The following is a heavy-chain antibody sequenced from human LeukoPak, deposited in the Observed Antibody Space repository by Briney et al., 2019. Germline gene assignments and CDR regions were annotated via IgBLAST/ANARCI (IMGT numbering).Heavy chain of an antibody. CDR3: ARDLPISDSSGYYLDY. CDR2: IDNGGSYT. D-gene: IGHD3-22*01. Sequence: GGSLRLSCAASGFIYRSKWILWVRHAPGKGLEWVSRIDNGGSYTSYADSVKGRFTISRDNAKNTLYLQMNSLRAEDTAVYYCARDLPISDSSGYYLDYWGQGTVVTVSS. V-gene: IGHV3-74*01. J-gene: IGHJ4*02. CDR1: GFIYRSKW.